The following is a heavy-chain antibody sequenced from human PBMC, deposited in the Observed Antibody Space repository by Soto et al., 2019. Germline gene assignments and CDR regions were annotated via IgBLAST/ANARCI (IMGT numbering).Heavy chain of an antibody. CDR1: GFTFSSYA. CDR3: ARDLADY. V-gene: IGHV3-30-3*01. CDR2: ISYDGSNK. J-gene: IGHJ4*02. Sequence: QVQLVESGGGVVQPGRSLRLSCAASGFTFSSYAMHWVRQAPGKGLEWVAVISYDGSNKYYADSVKGRFTISRDNSKNTLYLQMNSLRAEDTAVYYCARDLADYWGQGTLVTVSS.